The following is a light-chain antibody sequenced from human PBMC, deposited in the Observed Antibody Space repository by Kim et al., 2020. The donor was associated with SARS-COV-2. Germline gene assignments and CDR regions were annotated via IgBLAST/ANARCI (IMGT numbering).Light chain of an antibody. CDR2: YDS. Sequence: PGKPAPITSGGYKIEVTSVRWYQQKPARAPVLVFRYDSVRPSGIPGRFSGSKSKNTATLTISRVVAGVEADYYCQVFVSSGDQYLVFGGRAPLTVL. CDR3: QVFVSSGDQYLV. J-gene: IGLJ2*01. CDR1: KIEVTS. V-gene: IGLV3-21*01.